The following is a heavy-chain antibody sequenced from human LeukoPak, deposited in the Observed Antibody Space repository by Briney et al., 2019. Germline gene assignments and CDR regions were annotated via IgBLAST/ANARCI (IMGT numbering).Heavy chain of an antibody. J-gene: IGHJ4*02. CDR1: GGTFSSYA. CDR2: IIPIFGTA. D-gene: IGHD5-12*01. CDR3: ARDYSGYPGGATGY. Sequence: SVKVSCKASGGTFSSYAISWVRQAPGQGLEWMGRIIPIFGTADYAQKFQGRVTITADKSTSTAYMELSSLRSEDTAVYYCARDYSGYPGGATGYWGQGTLVTVSS. V-gene: IGHV1-69*06.